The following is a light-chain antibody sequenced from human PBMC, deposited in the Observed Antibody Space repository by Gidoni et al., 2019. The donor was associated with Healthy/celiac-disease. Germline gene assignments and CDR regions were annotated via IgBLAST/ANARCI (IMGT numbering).Light chain of an antibody. CDR3: QQYDNLPRWT. V-gene: IGKV1-33*01. Sequence: DIQMTQSPSSLSASVGDRVTITCQASQDISNYLNWYQQKPGKDPKLLIYDASNLETGVPSRFSGSGSGTDFTFTISSLQPEDIATYYCQQYDNLPRWTFGQGTKLEIK. CDR2: DAS. CDR1: QDISNY. J-gene: IGKJ2*02.